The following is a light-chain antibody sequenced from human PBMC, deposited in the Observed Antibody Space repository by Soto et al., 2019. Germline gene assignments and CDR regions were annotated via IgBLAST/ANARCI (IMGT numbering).Light chain of an antibody. Sequence: DIQMTQFPSSVSASVGDRVTITCRASEGIDNYVAWFQLRPGKAPRSLIYATSSLQSGVPSKFSGRVSGTEFTLTTSSVQPEDFGSYFCQQYKSFPLTFGGGTKLEIK. CDR3: QQYKSFPLT. CDR2: ATS. V-gene: IGKV1-16*02. CDR1: EGIDNY. J-gene: IGKJ4*01.